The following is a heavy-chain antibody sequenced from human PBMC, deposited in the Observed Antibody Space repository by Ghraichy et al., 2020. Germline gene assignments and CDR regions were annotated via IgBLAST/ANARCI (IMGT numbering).Heavy chain of an antibody. D-gene: IGHD6-19*01. CDR3: ARDLGSGWYFDY. CDR1: GFTFSNAW. CDR2: IKKDGSEK. Sequence: GESLNISCAASGFTFSNAWMSWVRQAPGKGLEWVANIKKDGSEKYYVDSVKGRFTISRDNAKNSLYLQMNSLRAEDTAVYYCARDLGSGWYFDYWGQGTLVTVSS. J-gene: IGHJ4*02. V-gene: IGHV3-7*01.